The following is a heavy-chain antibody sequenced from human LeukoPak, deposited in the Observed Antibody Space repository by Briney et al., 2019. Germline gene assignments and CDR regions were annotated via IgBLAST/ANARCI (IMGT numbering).Heavy chain of an antibody. CDR3: AGGSGWITGD. J-gene: IGHJ4*01. CDR2: IKQDGSEI. CDR1: GFTFGSYW. D-gene: IGHD1-14*01. Sequence: GGSLRLSCSASGFTFGSYWMNWVRQAAGKGQEWVVNIKQDGSEINYVDSVKGRFIISRDNAKNSLYLQMNSLRVDDTAVYYCAGGSGWITGDWGHGTLVTVSS. V-gene: IGHV3-7*03.